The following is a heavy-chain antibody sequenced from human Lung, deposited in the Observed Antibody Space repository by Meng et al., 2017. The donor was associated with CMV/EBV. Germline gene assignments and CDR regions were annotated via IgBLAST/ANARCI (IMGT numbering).Heavy chain of an antibody. V-gene: IGHV4-39*01. Sequence: SXTLSLXCTVSGGSISSSSYYWGWIRQPPGKGLEWIGSIYYSGSTYYNPSLKSRVTISVDTSKNQFSLKLSSVTAADTAVYYCARQTDTEGIAAAPDGWGQGXTVTVSS. CDR3: ARQTDTEGIAAAPDG. CDR1: GGSISSSSYY. D-gene: IGHD6-13*01. CDR2: IYYSGST. J-gene: IGHJ6*02.